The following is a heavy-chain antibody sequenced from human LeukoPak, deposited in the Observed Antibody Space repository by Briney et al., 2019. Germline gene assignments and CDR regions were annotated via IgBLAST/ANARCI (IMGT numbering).Heavy chain of an antibody. J-gene: IGHJ6*02. V-gene: IGHV4-28*03. CDR1: GYSISSSNW. CDR3: ARGSVHYCGMDV. CDR2: IYYSGST. D-gene: IGHD3-10*01. Sequence: NPSETLSLTCAVSGYSISSSNWWGWIRQPPGKGLEWIGYIYYSGSTYCNPSLKSRVTMSVDTSKNQFSLKLSSVTAVDTAVYYCARGSVHYCGMDVWGQGTTVTVSS.